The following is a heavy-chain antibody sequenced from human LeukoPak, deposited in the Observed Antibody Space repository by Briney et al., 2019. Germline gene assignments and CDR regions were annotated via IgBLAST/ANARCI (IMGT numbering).Heavy chain of an antibody. V-gene: IGHV4-34*01. D-gene: IGHD2-15*01. Sequence: SETLSLTCAVYGGSFSGYYWSWIRQPPGKGLEWIGEINHSGSTNYNPSPKSRVTISVDTSKNQFSLKLSSVTAADTAVYYCALIVVVAATADDYWGQGTLVTVSS. J-gene: IGHJ4*02. CDR3: ALIVVVAATADDY. CDR2: INHSGST. CDR1: GGSFSGYY.